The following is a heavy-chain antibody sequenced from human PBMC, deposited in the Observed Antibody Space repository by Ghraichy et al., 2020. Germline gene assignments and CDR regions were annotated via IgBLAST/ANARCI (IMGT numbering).Heavy chain of an antibody. CDR1: GLTVSRNF. Sequence: GGSLRLSCAASGLTVSRNFMSWVRPAPGQGMEWVSLIYSTSTTYYADSVKGRFTISRDNSKNTVYLQMNSLSAEDTAVYYCVRDDVSAFDIWGQGTMVFVSS. CDR2: IYSTSTT. J-gene: IGHJ3*02. V-gene: IGHV3-53*01. CDR3: VRDDVSAFDI. D-gene: IGHD5/OR15-5a*01.